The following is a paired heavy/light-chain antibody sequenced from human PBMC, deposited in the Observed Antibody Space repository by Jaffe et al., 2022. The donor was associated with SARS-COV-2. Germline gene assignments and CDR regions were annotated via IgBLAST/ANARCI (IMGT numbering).Light chain of an antibody. CDR3: CSNTGTYTRV. J-gene: IGLJ1*01. Sequence: QSALTQPRSVSGSPGQSVTMSCTGTSSDVGGYNYVSWYQQHPGKAPKLIIYDVSKRPSGVPDRFSGSKSGNTASLTISGLQAEDEADYYCCSNTGTYTRVFGTGTKVSVL. CDR1: SSDVGGYNY. CDR2: DVS. V-gene: IGLV2-11*01.
Heavy chain of an antibody. Sequence: QVQLQESGPGLVKPSETLSLTCTVSGGSISGHYWSWIRQPPEKGLEWIGYIYYTGNTNYNPSLKSRLTISVDTSKNQFSLNLSSVTDADTAVYYCARFSSYYDTNTHYLDYWGPGTLVTVSS. CDR2: IYYTGNT. V-gene: IGHV4-59*11. D-gene: IGHD3-22*01. CDR1: GGSISGHY. CDR3: ARFSSYYDTNTHYLDY. J-gene: IGHJ4*02.